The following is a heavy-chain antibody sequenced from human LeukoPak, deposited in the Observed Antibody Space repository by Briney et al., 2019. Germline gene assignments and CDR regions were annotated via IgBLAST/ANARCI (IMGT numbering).Heavy chain of an antibody. CDR1: GYTFTSYG. D-gene: IGHD2-15*01. Sequence: ASVKVSCKASGYTFTSYGISWVRQAPGQRLEWMGWISAYNGNTNYAQKLQGRVTMTTDTSTSTAYMELRSLRSDDTAVYYCARVDIVVVVAANWFDPWGQGTLVTVSS. J-gene: IGHJ5*02. V-gene: IGHV1-18*01. CDR3: ARVDIVVVVAANWFDP. CDR2: ISAYNGNT.